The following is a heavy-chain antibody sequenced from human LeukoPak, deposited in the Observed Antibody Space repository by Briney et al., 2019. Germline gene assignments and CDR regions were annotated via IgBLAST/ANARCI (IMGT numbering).Heavy chain of an antibody. Sequence: SVKVSCKASGGTFSSYAISWVRQAPGQGLEWMGGIIPIFGTANYAQKFQGRVTITADKSASTAYMELSSLRSEDTAVYYCARGGGVPAAIYELGYWGQGTLVTVSS. V-gene: IGHV1-69*06. CDR3: ARGGGVPAAIYELGY. J-gene: IGHJ4*02. D-gene: IGHD2-2*01. CDR1: GGTFSSYA. CDR2: IIPIFGTA.